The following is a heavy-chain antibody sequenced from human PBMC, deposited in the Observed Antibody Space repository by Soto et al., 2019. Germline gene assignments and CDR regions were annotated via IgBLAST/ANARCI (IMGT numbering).Heavy chain of an antibody. CDR1: GYTFTSYG. CDR3: SRALPTYSLTISYPEY. J-gene: IGHJ4*02. CDR2: ISAYNGNT. Sequence: QVQLVQSGAEVKKPGASVKVSCKASGYTFTSYGISWVRQAPGQGLEWMGWISAYNGNTNYAQKLQGRVTMTTDTATSTAYMELRRLRSEDTAVYYCSRALPTYSLTISYPEYWGQGTLVTVSS. D-gene: IGHD3-9*01. V-gene: IGHV1-18*01.